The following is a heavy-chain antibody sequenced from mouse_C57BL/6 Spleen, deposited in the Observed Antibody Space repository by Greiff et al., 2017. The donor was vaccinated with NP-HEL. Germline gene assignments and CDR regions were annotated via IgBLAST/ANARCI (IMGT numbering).Heavy chain of an antibody. Sequence: EVQLQQSGPELVKPGASVKIPCKASGYTFTDYNMDWVKQSHGKSLEWIGDINPNNGGTIYNQKFKGKATLTVDKSSSTAYMELRSLTSEDTAVYYCARLGPMITTEFAYWGQGTLVTVSA. CDR2: INPNNGGT. V-gene: IGHV1-18*01. J-gene: IGHJ3*01. CDR1: GYTFTDYN. D-gene: IGHD2-4*01. CDR3: ARLGPMITTEFAY.